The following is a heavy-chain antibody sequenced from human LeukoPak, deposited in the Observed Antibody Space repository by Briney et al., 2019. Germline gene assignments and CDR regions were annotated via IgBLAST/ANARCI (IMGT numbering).Heavy chain of an antibody. D-gene: IGHD6-13*01. CDR2: INSDGSST. J-gene: IGHJ4*02. CDR1: EFTFSSYW. Sequence: PGGSLRLSCAASEFTFSSYWMHWVRQAPGKGLVWVSRINSDGSSTSYADSVKGRFTISRDNAKSTLYLQMNSLRAEDTAVYYCARALRYSSPFDYWGQGTLVTVSS. V-gene: IGHV3-74*01. CDR3: ARALRYSSPFDY.